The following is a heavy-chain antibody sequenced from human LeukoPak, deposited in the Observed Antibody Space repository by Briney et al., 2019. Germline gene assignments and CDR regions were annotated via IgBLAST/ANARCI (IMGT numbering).Heavy chain of an antibody. CDR1: PGSISSDSYY. D-gene: IGHD4-17*01. CDR2: VSYSGST. CDR3: ARYGDWYYFDY. V-gene: IGHV4-39*01. J-gene: IGHJ4*02. Sequence: SETLSLTCTVSPGSISSDSYYWAWICQPPGKGLDWIGSVSYSGSTYFNPSLKSRVTISLDTSKQQFSLKLSSVTAADTAVYYCARYGDWYYFDYWGQGTLVTVSS.